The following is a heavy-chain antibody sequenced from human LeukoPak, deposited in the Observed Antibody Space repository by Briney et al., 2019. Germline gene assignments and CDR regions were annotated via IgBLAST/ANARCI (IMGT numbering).Heavy chain of an antibody. CDR1: GFTFSSYA. CDR2: ISGSGGST. CDR3: AKSLRSGYYPDAFDI. J-gene: IGHJ3*02. V-gene: IGHV3-23*01. D-gene: IGHD3-22*01. Sequence: GGSLRLSCAASGFTFSSYAMSWVRQAPGKGLEWVSAISGSGGSTYYADSVKGRLTISRDNFKNTLYLQMNSLRAEDTAVYYCAKSLRSGYYPDAFDIWGQGTMVTVSS.